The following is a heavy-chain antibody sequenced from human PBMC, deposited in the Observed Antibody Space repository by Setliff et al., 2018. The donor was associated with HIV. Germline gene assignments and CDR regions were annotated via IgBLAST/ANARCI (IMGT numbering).Heavy chain of an antibody. J-gene: IGHJ4*02. D-gene: IGHD3-16*02. CDR3: ARGFSGDYVWGNYRYTGFDY. CDR2: INHRGRT. CDR1: GGSLSGYY. V-gene: IGHV4-34*01. Sequence: PSETLSLTCAVYGGSLSGYYWSWIRQAPGKGLEWIGEINHRGRTRYNPSLKSRVTISVETSKNQFSLGVNSVTAADTAFYYCARGFSGDYVWGNYRYTGFDYWGQGTLVTVSS.